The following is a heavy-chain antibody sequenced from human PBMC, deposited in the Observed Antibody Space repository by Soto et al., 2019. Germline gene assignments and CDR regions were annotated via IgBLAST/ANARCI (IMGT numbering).Heavy chain of an antibody. CDR3: ARDKRDCGGDCPYYYYYGMDV. J-gene: IGHJ6*02. Sequence: PSETLSLTCTVSGGSISSGGYYWSWIRQHPGKGLEWIGYIYYSGSTYYNPSLKSRVTISVDTSKNQFSLKLSSVTAADTAVYYCARDKRDCGGDCPYYYYYGMDVWGQGTTVTVSS. CDR2: IYYSGST. D-gene: IGHD2-21*02. CDR1: GGSISSGGYY. V-gene: IGHV4-31*03.